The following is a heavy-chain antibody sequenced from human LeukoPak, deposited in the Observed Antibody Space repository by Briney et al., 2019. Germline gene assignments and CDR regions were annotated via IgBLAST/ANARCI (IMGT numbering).Heavy chain of an antibody. V-gene: IGHV5-51*01. J-gene: IGHJ4*02. CDR1: GYSFTTDW. Sequence: GESLKISCKGSGYSFTTDWVGWVRHVPGKGLEWIGFVYPLDSDVRYSPAFEGRVTISADQYTTTAYLHWNSLKTSDTAIYYCTRRKTAVTCHTGGCYFDYWGQGTLVTVSS. CDR3: TRRKTAVTCHTGGCYFDY. D-gene: IGHD2-8*02. CDR2: VYPLDSDV.